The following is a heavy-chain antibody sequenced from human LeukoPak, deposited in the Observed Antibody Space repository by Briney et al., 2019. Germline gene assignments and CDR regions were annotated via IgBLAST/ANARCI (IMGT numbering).Heavy chain of an antibody. Sequence: PGASLQISCKGSGYIFTSYWIGWVRPLPGKGLEWMGIIYPGDSDTRYSPSFQGQVTISADKSISTAYLQWSSLKASDTAMYYCARSTYYDILTGYNGFDYWGQGTLVTVSS. CDR2: IYPGDSDT. D-gene: IGHD3-9*01. J-gene: IGHJ4*02. CDR1: GYIFTSYW. CDR3: ARSTYYDILTGYNGFDY. V-gene: IGHV5-51*01.